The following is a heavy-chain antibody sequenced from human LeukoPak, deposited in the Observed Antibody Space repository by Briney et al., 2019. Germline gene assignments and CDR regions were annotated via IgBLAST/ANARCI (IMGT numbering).Heavy chain of an antibody. J-gene: IGHJ1*01. Sequence: PGGALTHTRAASGFTVSNNYMSWVGQAPGKGLEGVALIYNDGRTHYPDSVKGRFTIPQDTSKNTLYIQMNSVRADDTALYYCARESWGHCSHDSCPFQHWGQGTLVTVSS. CDR2: IYNDGRT. CDR3: ARESWGHCSHDSCPFQH. CDR1: GFTVSNNY. D-gene: IGHD2-15*01. V-gene: IGHV3-66*01.